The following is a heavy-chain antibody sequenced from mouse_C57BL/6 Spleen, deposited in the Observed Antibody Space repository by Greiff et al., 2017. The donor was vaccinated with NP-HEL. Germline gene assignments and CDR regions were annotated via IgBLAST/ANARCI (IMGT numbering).Heavy chain of an antibody. Sequence: EVQLVESGGDLVKPGGSLKLSCAASGFTFSSYGMSWVRQTPDKRLEWVATISSGGSYTYYPDSVKGRFTISRDNAKNTPYLQISSLKSEDTAMYYCASPLTTVGAGPFYFDYWGKGTTLTV. D-gene: IGHD1-1*01. CDR3: ASPLTTVGAGPFYFDY. CDR2: ISSGGSYT. V-gene: IGHV5-6*01. CDR1: GFTFSSYG. J-gene: IGHJ2*01.